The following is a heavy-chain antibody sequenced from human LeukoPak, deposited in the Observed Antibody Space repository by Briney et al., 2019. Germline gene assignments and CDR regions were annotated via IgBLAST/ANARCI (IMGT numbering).Heavy chain of an antibody. CDR3: ARDTGDSSGYYYDY. V-gene: IGHV1-8*01. CDR2: MNPNSGNT. CDR1: GYTFTSYD. Sequence: ASVKVSCKASGYTFTSYDINWVRQATGQGLEWMGWMNPNSGNTGYAQKFQGRVTMTRNTSISTAYMELSSLRSEDTAVYYCARDTGDSSGYYYDYWGQGTLVTVSS. J-gene: IGHJ4*02. D-gene: IGHD3-22*01.